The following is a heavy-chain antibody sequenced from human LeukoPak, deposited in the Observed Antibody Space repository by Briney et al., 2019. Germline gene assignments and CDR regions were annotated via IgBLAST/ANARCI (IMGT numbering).Heavy chain of an antibody. CDR3: ARGSSHYDSSAKDFDY. CDR2: IYYSENT. J-gene: IGHJ4*02. D-gene: IGHD3-22*01. CDR1: GGSISSGGYS. Sequence: SETLSLTCAVSGGSISSGGYSWSRIRQPPGKGLEWIGYIYYSENTYYNPSLKSRVTISVDTSKNQFSLKLSSVTAADTAVYYCARGSSHYDSSAKDFDYWGQGTLVTVSS. V-gene: IGHV4-30-4*07.